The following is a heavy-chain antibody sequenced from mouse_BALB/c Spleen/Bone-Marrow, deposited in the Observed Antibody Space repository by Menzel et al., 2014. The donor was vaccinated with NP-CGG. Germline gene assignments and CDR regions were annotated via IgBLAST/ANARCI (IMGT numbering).Heavy chain of an antibody. CDR2: ISSGGSYT. CDR1: GFTFSSYA. J-gene: IGHJ2*01. Sequence: DVMLVESGGGLVKPGGSLKLSCAASGFTFSSYAMSWVRQTPEKRLEWVATISSGGSYTYYPDSVKGRFTISRDNAKNTLYLQMSSLRSEDTATYYCARHGITRLLDYWGQGTTLTVSS. V-gene: IGHV5-9-1*01. CDR3: ARHGITRLLDY. D-gene: IGHD2-4*01.